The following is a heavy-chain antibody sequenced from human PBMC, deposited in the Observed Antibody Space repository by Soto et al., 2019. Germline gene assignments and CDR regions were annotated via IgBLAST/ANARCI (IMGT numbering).Heavy chain of an antibody. J-gene: IGHJ4*02. V-gene: IGHV4-31*03. Sequence: TLSLTCTVSDGSISSGGYYWSWIRQHPGKGLEWIGYIYYSGSTYYNPSLKSRVTISVDTSKNQFSLKLSFVTAGDTAVYYRAREVRRDYYGSGEFDYWGQGTLVTVSS. D-gene: IGHD3-10*01. CDR3: AREVRRDYYGSGEFDY. CDR2: IYYSGST. CDR1: DGSISSGGYY.